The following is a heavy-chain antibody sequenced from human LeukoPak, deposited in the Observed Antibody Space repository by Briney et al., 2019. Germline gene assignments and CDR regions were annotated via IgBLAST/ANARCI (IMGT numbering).Heavy chain of an antibody. CDR1: GGSFSGYY. CDR2: INHSGST. V-gene: IGHV4-34*01. J-gene: IGHJ4*02. CDR3: ARVSRGNSVGGDY. D-gene: IGHD4-23*01. Sequence: PSETLSLTCAVYGGSFSGYYWSWIRHPPGKGREWIGEINHSGSTNYNPSLKSRVTISVDTSKNQFSLKLSSVTAADTAVYYCARVSRGNSVGGDYWGQGTLVTVSS.